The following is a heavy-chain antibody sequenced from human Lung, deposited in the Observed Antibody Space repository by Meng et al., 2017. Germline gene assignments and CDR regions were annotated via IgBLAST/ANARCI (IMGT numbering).Heavy chain of an antibody. Sequence: QVQLVQLGGEVKKPGASVKVPCKPSGYNFPDYYIHWVRRAPGQGLEWMGRINPKSGDTHYAQKFQARVTMTGDTSISTAYMELSGLRSDDTAMYYCARDEDISAAGKLFGDYWGQGTLVTVSS. V-gene: IGHV1-2*06. CDR3: ARDEDISAAGKLFGDY. CDR2: INPKSGDT. J-gene: IGHJ4*02. CDR1: GYNFPDYY. D-gene: IGHD6-25*01.